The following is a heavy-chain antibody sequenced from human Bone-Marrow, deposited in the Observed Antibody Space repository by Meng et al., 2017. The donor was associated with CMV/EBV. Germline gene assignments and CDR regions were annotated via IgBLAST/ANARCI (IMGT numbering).Heavy chain of an antibody. Sequence: CAASGVTFSNYFMSWIRQAPGGGLEWISDISDSSAYTTYADYVKGRFTISRDKDKNLLYLQMDSLRADDTGVYFCARLMVGVEYFQHWGQGALVTVSS. CDR1: GVTFSNYF. CDR2: ISDSSAYT. J-gene: IGHJ1*01. D-gene: IGHD2-8*02. CDR3: ARLMVGVEYFQH. V-gene: IGHV3-11*06.